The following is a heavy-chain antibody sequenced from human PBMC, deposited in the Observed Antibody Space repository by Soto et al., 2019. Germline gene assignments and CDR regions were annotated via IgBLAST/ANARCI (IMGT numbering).Heavy chain of an antibody. Sequence: EVQLVESGGGLVQPGGSLKLSCAASGFTFSGSGIHWVRQASGKGLEWVGRIRTKTNNYATAYAASVKGRFTISRDDSKNMAYLQMNSRKTEDTAVYYCTAMAGSDYWGQGTLVTVSS. CDR2: IRTKTNNYAT. J-gene: IGHJ4*02. CDR1: GFTFSGSG. V-gene: IGHV3-73*02. D-gene: IGHD6-19*01. CDR3: TAMAGSDY.